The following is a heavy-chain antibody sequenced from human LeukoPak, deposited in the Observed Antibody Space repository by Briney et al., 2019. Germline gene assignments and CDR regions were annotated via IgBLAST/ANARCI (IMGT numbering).Heavy chain of an antibody. V-gene: IGHV4-30-4*01. D-gene: IGHD3-3*01. CDR1: GGSISSGDYY. J-gene: IGHJ4*02. Sequence: PSETLSLTCTVSGGSISSGDYYWSWIRQPPGKGLEWIGYIYYSGSTYYNPSLKSRVTISVDTSKNQFPLKLSSVTAADTAVYYCARGGGTIFGVVFFDYWGQGTLVTVSS. CDR3: ARGGGTIFGVVFFDY. CDR2: IYYSGST.